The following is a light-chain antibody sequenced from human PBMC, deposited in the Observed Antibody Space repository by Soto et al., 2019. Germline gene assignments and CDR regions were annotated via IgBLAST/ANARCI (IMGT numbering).Light chain of an antibody. CDR1: STDVGGYNY. J-gene: IGLJ1*01. V-gene: IGLV2-11*01. Sequence: QSVLTQPRSVSGSPGQSVTISCTGTSTDVGGYNYVSWYQQHPGKVHRLMLYDVSKRPSGVPDSFSGSKSGNTASLTISGLQAEDEADYYCCSYAGRDTLYVFGSGTKVTVL. CDR2: DVS. CDR3: CSYAGRDTLYV.